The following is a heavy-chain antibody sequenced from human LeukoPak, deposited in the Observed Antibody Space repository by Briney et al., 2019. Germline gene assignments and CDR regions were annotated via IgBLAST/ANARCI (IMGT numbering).Heavy chain of an antibody. CDR1: GYTFTGYY. D-gene: IGHD3-3*01. CDR2: INPNSGGT. J-gene: IGHJ4*02. V-gene: IGHV1-2*02. CDR3: ARDLFYDFWSGSYDY. Sequence: ASVKVSCKASGYTFTGYYMHWVRQAPGQGLEWMGWINPNSGGTNYAQKFLGRVTMTRDTSISTAYMELSRLRSDDTAVYYCARDLFYDFWSGSYDYWGQGTLVTVSS.